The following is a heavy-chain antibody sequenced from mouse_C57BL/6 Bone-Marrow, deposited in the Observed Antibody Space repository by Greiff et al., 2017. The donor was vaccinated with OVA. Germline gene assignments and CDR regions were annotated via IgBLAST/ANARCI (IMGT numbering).Heavy chain of an antibody. D-gene: IGHD1-1*01. V-gene: IGHV1-26*01. J-gene: IGHJ3*01. CDR1: GYTFTDYY. Sequence: EVQLQQSGPELVKPGASVKISCKASGYTFTDYYMNWVKQSHGKSLEWIGEINPNNGGTSYNQKFKGKATLTVDKSSSTAYMELRSLTSEDSAVYYCARGGITTVPFAYWGQGTLVTVSA. CDR2: INPNNGGT. CDR3: ARGGITTVPFAY.